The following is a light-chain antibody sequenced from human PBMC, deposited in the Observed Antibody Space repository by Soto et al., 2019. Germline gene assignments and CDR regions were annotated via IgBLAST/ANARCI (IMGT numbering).Light chain of an antibody. J-gene: IGKJ2*01. CDR3: QQCNNYPFT. V-gene: IGKV1-5*03. CDR2: NAS. Sequence: DIQMTQSPATLSASVGDRVTITCRASHIVSTWLAWYQQKPGKAPKFLIYNASSLESGVPSRVSGSGSGTEFTLPISSLQPDDFATYDCQQCNNYPFTFGGGPKLEIK. CDR1: HIVSTW.